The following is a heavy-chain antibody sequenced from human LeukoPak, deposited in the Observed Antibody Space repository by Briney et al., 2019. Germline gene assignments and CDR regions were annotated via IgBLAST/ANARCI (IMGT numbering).Heavy chain of an antibody. V-gene: IGHV4-39*01. J-gene: IGHJ4*02. CDR1: GGSISSSSYY. D-gene: IGHD6-19*01. CDR2: IYYSGST. Sequence: PSETLSLTCTISGGSISSSSYYWGWIRQPPGKGLEWIGSIYYSGSTYYNPSLKSRVTISVDTSKNQFSLKLSSVTAADTAVYYCARLFSGWLVRTTYYFDYWGQVTLVTVSS. CDR3: ARLFSGWLVRTTYYFDY.